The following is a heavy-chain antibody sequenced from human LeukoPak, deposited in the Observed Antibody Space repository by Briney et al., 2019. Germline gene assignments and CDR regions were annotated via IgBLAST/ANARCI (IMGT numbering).Heavy chain of an antibody. CDR1: GFTFGDYA. CDR2: IRSKAYGGTT. CDR3: TRTHDNWFDP. J-gene: IGHJ5*02. V-gene: IGHV3-49*04. Sequence: GGSPRLSCTASGFTFGDYAMSWVRQAPGKGLEWVGFIRSKAYGGTTEYAASVKGRFTISRDDSKSIAYLQMNSLKTEDTAVYYCTRTHDNWFDPWGQGTLVTVSS.